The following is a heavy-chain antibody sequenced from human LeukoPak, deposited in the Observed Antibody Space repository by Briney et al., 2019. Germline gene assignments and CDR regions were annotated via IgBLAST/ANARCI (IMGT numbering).Heavy chain of an antibody. J-gene: IGHJ6*02. CDR1: GYTFTSYG. Sequence: ASVKVSCKASGYTFTSYGISWVRQAPGQGLEWMGWISAYNGNTNYAQKLQGRVTMTTDTSTSTAYMELRSLRSDDTAVYYCARSLSTVTTIVKDHYYGMDVWGQGTTVTVSS. D-gene: IGHD4-17*01. CDR2: ISAYNGNT. V-gene: IGHV1-18*01. CDR3: ARSLSTVTTIVKDHYYGMDV.